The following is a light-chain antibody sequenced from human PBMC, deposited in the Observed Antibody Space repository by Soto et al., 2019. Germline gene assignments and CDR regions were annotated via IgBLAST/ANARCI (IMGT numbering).Light chain of an antibody. J-gene: IGLJ2*01. Sequence: SALTQPASVSGSPGQSITISCTGSSSDVGGYNYVSWYQQHPGKAPKLMIYEVSNRPSGISNRFSGSKSGNTASLTLSGLQAEDEADYYCSSYTSSSTLVFGGGT. CDR3: SSYTSSSTLV. CDR1: SSDVGGYNY. CDR2: EVS. V-gene: IGLV2-14*01.